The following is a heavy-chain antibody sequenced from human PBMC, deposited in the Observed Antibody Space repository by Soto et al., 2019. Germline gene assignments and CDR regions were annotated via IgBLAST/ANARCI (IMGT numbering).Heavy chain of an antibody. CDR3: ARDGVLRYFDWLLRESSFDP. Sequence: GASVKVACKASGYTFTSYYMHWVRQAPGQGLEWMGIINPSGGSTSYAQKFQGRVTMTRDTSTSTVYMELSSLRSEDTAVYYCARDGVLRYFDWLLRESSFDPWGQGTLVTVS. CDR2: INPSGGST. CDR1: GYTFTSYY. V-gene: IGHV1-46*01. D-gene: IGHD3-9*01. J-gene: IGHJ5*02.